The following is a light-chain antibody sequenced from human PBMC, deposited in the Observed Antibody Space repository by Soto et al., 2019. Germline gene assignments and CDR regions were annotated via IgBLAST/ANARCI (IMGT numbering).Light chain of an antibody. CDR2: GAS. V-gene: IGKV3-15*01. CDR3: QQYNNWPPDRT. J-gene: IGKJ1*01. CDR1: QSVCSN. Sequence: EIVMTQSPATLSVSPGERATLSCRASQSVCSNLAWYQQKPGQAPRLLIYGASTRATGIPARFSGSGSGTELTLTISSLQSEDFAIYFCQQYNNWPPDRTFGQGTKVEIK.